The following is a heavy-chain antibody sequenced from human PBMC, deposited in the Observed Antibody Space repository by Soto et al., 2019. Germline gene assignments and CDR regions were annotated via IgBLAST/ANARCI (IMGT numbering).Heavy chain of an antibody. J-gene: IGHJ4*02. V-gene: IGHV3-53*01. D-gene: IGHD6-19*01. CDR1: GFAVSSKY. CDR2: IYGGGTT. Sequence: EVQLVESGGGLIQPGGPLRLSCAASGFAVSSKYMTWVRQAPGKGLEWVSVIYGGGTTYYADSVKGRFTISRDTSQNTFYLQMNSPRAEDAAVYYCVQTTGWPGFDFWGQGTLVTVSS. CDR3: VQTTGWPGFDF.